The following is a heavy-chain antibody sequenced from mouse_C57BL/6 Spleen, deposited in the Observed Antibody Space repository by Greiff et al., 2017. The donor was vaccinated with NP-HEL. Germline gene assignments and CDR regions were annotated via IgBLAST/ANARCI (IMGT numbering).Heavy chain of an antibody. D-gene: IGHD4-1*01. J-gene: IGHJ3*01. CDR2: IYPGDGDT. CDR1: GYAFSSYW. CDR3: AMDGLGTGAWFAY. V-gene: IGHV1-80*01. Sequence: VQLQQSGAELVKPGASVKISCKASGYAFSSYWMNWVKQRPGKGLEWIGQIYPGDGDTNYNGKFKGKATLTADKSSSTAYMQLSSLTSEDSAVYFCAMDGLGTGAWFAYWGQGTLVTVSA.